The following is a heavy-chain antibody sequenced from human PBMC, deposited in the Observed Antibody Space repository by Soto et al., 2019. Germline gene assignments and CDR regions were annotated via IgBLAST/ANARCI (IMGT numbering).Heavy chain of an antibody. CDR2: ISSNGVGT. J-gene: IGHJ6*03. CDR3: ARRTRPKLDYMAV. V-gene: IGHV3-64*01. CDR1: GFTLSGYA. D-gene: IGHD2-15*01. Sequence: EVQLAESGGGLAQPGGSLRLSCAASGFTLSGYAMDWVRQAPGKGLEYVSGISSNGVGTYYANSVQGRFTISRDNSKKTVYRQTDSLRPEDMAVYYCARRTRPKLDYMAVWGTGTTVTVSS.